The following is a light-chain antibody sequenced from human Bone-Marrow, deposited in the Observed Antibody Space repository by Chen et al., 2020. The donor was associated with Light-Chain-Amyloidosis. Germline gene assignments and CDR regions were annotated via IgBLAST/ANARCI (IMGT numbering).Light chain of an antibody. J-gene: IGLJ2*01. CDR3: SSDSSGSTFVI. Sequence: QSALTQPPSVSGSPGQSVTISCTGASSDVGSYNRVSWYQQPPGTVPKLLIYEVSNRPSGVPDRFSASKSGSTASLTISGLQAEDEADYYCSSDSSGSTFVIFGGGTKLTVL. CDR1: SSDVGSYNR. V-gene: IGLV2-18*02. CDR2: EVS.